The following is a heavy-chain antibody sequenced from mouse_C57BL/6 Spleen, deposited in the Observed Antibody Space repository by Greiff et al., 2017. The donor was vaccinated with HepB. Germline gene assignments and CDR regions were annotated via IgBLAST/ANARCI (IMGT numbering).Heavy chain of an antibody. D-gene: IGHD2-1*01. CDR3: ARSGGNYEWNAMDY. CDR2: IYPGSGST. CDR1: GYTFTSYW. Sequence: QVQLQQPGAELVKPGASVKMSCKASGYTFTSYWITWVKQRPGQGLEWIGDIYPGSGSTNYNEKFKSKATLTVDTSSSTAYMQLSSLTSEDSAVYYCARSGGNYEWNAMDYWGQGTSVTVSS. V-gene: IGHV1-55*01. J-gene: IGHJ4*01.